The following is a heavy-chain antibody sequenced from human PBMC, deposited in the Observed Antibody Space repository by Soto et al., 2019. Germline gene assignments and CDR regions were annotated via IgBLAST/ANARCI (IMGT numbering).Heavy chain of an antibody. D-gene: IGHD3-9*01. CDR2: IGWNSGSI. CDR1: GFTFDDYA. CDR3: AKGFAYDILTGTDY. Sequence: EVQLVESGGGLVQPGRSLRLSCAASGFTFDDYAMHWVRQAPGKGLEWVSGIGWNSGSIGYADSVKGRFTISRDNAKNSLYLQMNSLRAEDTALYYCAKGFAYDILTGTDYWGQGTLVTVSS. J-gene: IGHJ4*02. V-gene: IGHV3-9*01.